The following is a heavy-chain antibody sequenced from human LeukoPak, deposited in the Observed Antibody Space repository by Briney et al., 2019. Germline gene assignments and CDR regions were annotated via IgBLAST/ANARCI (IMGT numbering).Heavy chain of an antibody. Sequence: SVKVSCKASGGTFSSYAISWVRQAPGQGLEWMGGIIPIFGTANYAQKFQGRVTITTDESTSTAYMELSSLRSEDTAVYYCARGTVTTGYYYYYMDVWGKGTTVAVSS. V-gene: IGHV1-69*05. CDR3: ARGTVTTGYYYYYMDV. J-gene: IGHJ6*03. CDR2: IIPIFGTA. CDR1: GGTFSSYA. D-gene: IGHD4-17*01.